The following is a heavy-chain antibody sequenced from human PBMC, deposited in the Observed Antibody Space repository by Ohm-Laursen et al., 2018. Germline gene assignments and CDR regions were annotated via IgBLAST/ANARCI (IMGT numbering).Heavy chain of an antibody. CDR3: AKDIRTTVTDAFDI. Sequence: SLRLSCSASGFTFSNYWMHWVRHAPGKGLVRVSRINSDGSSTSYADSVKGRFTISRDNAKNTLYMQMNSLRAEDTALYYCAKDIRTTVTDAFDIWGQGTMVTVSS. V-gene: IGHV3-74*01. CDR2: INSDGSST. J-gene: IGHJ3*02. CDR1: GFTFSNYW. D-gene: IGHD4-17*01.